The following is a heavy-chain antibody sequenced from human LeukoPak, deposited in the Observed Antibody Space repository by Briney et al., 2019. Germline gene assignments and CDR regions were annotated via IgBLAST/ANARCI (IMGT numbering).Heavy chain of an antibody. CDR2: INPNSGGT. J-gene: IGHJ5*02. V-gene: IGHV1-2*02. CDR1: GYTFTGYY. D-gene: IGHD2-2*02. CDR3: ARDGGNIVVVPAAILIT. Sequence: ASVKVTCKASGYTFTGYYMHWVRQAPGQGLEWVGLINPNSGGTNYAQKFQGRVTMTRDTSISTAYMELSRLRSDDTAVYYCARDGGNIVVVPAAILITSGQGTLVTVSS.